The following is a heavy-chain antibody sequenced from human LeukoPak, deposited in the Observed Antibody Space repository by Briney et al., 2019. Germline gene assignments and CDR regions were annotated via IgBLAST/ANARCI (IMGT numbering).Heavy chain of an antibody. CDR2: SSASNGKT. CDR3: ARVITGAYRADY. D-gene: IGHD1-20*01. CDR1: GYTFTSYS. V-gene: IGHV1-18*01. J-gene: IGHJ4*02. Sequence: ASVKVSCTASGYTFTSYSFSWVRQAPGQGLEFMGWSSASNGKTNYAQKFRGRVTMTTDTSTTTAYMDLTSLRPDDTAVYYCARVITGAYRADYWGQGTPVTVSS.